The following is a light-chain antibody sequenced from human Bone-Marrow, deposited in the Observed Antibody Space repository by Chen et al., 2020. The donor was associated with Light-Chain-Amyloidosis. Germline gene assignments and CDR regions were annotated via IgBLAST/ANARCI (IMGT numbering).Light chain of an antibody. V-gene: IGLV6-57*01. CDR2: ADD. CDR3: QSYQGSSQGV. CDR1: SVRIATTY. Sequence: NFMPTQPHAVSESTGKTVIISCTRSSVRIATTYAQCSQQRPGSSPTTVINADDQRPSGVPDRFSGSIDRSSNSASLTISGLKTEYEADYYCQSYQGSSQGVFGGGTKLTVL. J-gene: IGLJ3*02.